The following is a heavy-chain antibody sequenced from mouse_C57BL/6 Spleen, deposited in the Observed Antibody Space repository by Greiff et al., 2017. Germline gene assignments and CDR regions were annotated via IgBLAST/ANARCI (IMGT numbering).Heavy chain of an antibody. CDR1: GYTFTSYW. D-gene: IGHD1-1*01. J-gene: IGHJ1*03. V-gene: IGHV1-59*01. CDR3: AREGGSKHFDV. Sequence: QVQLKQPGAELVRPGTSVKLSCKASGYTFTSYWMHWVKQRPGQGLEWIGVIDPSDSYTNYNQKFKGKATLTLDTSSSTAYMKLSNLTSDDSAVYYCAREGGSKHFDVGGTGTTVTVSS. CDR2: IDPSDSYT.